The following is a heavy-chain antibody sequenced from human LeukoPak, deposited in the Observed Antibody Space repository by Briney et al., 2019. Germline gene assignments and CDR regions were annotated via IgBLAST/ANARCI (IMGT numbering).Heavy chain of an antibody. Sequence: SETLSLTCTVSGGSISSYYWSWIRQPPGKGLEWIGYIYYSGSTNYNPSLKSRVTISVDTSKNQFSLKLSSVTAADTAVYYCARHALYSIQLWSRYGYFDLWGRGTLVTVSS. D-gene: IGHD5-18*01. CDR3: ARHALYSIQLWSRYGYFDL. V-gene: IGHV4-59*08. CDR1: GGSISSYY. J-gene: IGHJ2*01. CDR2: IYYSGST.